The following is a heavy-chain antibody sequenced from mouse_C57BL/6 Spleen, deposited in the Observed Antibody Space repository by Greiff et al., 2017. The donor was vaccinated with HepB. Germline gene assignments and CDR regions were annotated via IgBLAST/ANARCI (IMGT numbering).Heavy chain of an antibody. Sequence: QVHVKQSGAELVRPGTSVKMSCKASGYTFTNYWIGWAKQRPGHGLEWIGDIYPGGGYTNYNEKFKGKATLTADKSSSTAYMQFSSLTSEDSAIYYCARREVAMDYWGQGTSVTVSS. CDR1: GYTFTNYW. CDR2: IYPGGGYT. J-gene: IGHJ4*01. CDR3: ARREVAMDY. V-gene: IGHV1-63*01.